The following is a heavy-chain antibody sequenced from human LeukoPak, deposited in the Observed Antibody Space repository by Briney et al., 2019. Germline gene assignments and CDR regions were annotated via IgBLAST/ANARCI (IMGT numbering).Heavy chain of an antibody. CDR1: GGSISSGDYY. CDR3: ARSGYSYGYYLEYDY. CDR2: IYYSGST. Sequence: SETLSLTCTVSGGSISSGDYYWSWIRQPPGKGLEWIGYIYYSGSTYYNPSLKSRVTISVDTSKNQFSLKLSSVTAADTAVYYCARSGYSYGYYLEYDYWGQGTLVTVSS. D-gene: IGHD5-18*01. J-gene: IGHJ4*02. V-gene: IGHV4-30-4*08.